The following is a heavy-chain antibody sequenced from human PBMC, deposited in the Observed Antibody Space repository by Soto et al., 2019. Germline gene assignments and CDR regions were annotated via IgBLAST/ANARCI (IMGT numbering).Heavy chain of an antibody. CDR1: GGSISSYY. CDR2: IYYSGST. Sequence: PSETLSLTCTVSGGSISSYYWSWIRQPPGKGLEWIGYIYYSGSTNYNPSLKSRVTISVDTSKNQFSLKLSSVTAADTAVYYCARQVRKVVGATRGEYYYGMDVWGQGTTVTVSS. CDR3: ARQVRKVVGATRGEYYYGMDV. J-gene: IGHJ6*02. D-gene: IGHD1-26*01. V-gene: IGHV4-59*08.